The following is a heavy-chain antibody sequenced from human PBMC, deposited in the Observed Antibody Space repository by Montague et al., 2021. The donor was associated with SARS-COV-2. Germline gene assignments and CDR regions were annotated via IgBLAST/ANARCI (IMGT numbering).Heavy chain of an antibody. CDR2: IYANGST. D-gene: IGHD3-16*01. J-gene: IGHJ4*02. V-gene: IGHV4-4*07. Sequence: SETLSLTCSISGVSITSYYWSWVRQPAGKGLEWIGHIYANGSTNYSPSLKSRVRLSIDNPKNQFSLKLESLTAADTAVYYCVRDGGNWYYFDYWGQEALVTVSS. CDR1: GVSITSYY. CDR3: VRDGGNWYYFDY.